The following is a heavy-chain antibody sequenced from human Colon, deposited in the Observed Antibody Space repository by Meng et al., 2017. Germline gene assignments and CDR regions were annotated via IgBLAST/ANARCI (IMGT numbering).Heavy chain of an antibody. CDR1: GVSISSSKW. J-gene: IGHJ4*02. CDR3: TTLYGDGDSTS. D-gene: IGHD4-17*01. CDR2: SHHSGST. V-gene: IGHV4-4*02. Sequence: QVQLQESGPGLVRPSGTLSLTCGVSGVSISSSKWWSWVRQPPGKGLEWIGESHHSGSTNYNPSLKSRVAISVDKSQNQFSLRLTSVTATDTAVYYCTTLYGDGDSTSWGQGTLVTVSS.